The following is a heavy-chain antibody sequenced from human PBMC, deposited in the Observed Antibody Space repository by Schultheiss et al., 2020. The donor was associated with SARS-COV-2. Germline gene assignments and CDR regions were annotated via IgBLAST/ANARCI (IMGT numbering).Heavy chain of an antibody. D-gene: IGHD6-6*01. J-gene: IGHJ6*02. CDR1: GGSISSSSYY. V-gene: IGHV4-39*01. CDR3: ARRPSSSFYYYGMDV. Sequence: GSLRLSCTVSGGSISSSSYYWGWIRQPPGKGLEWIGSIYYSGSTYYNPSLKSRVTISVDTSKNQFSLKLSSVTAADTAVYYCARRPSSSFYYYGMDVWGQGTTVTVSS. CDR2: IYYSGST.